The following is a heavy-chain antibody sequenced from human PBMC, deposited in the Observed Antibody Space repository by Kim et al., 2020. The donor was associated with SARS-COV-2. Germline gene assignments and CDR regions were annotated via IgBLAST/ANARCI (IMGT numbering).Heavy chain of an antibody. CDR1: GYTFTSYD. J-gene: IGHJ6*02. CDR3: ARGTLVATIFNYYYGMDV. Sequence: ASVKVSGKASGYTFTSYDINWVRQATGQGLEWMGWMNPNSGNTGYAQKFQGRVTMTRNTSISTAYMELSSLRSEDTAVYYCARGTLVATIFNYYYGMDVWGQGTTVTVSS. V-gene: IGHV1-8*01. D-gene: IGHD5-12*01. CDR2: MNPNSGNT.